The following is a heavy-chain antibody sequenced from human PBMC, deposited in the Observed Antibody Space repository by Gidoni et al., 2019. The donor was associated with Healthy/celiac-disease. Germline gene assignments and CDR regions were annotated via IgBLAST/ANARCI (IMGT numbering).Heavy chain of an antibody. CDR2: IRSKAYGGTT. Sequence: EVQLVESGGGLVQPGRSLRLSCTASGFTFCAYAMSWVRQAPGKGLEWVGFIRSKAYGGTTEYAASVKGRFTISRDDSKSIAYLQMNSLKTEDTAVYYCTREGYDYVWGSYRYNWFDPWGQXTLVTVSS. CDR1: GFTFCAYA. D-gene: IGHD3-16*02. V-gene: IGHV3-49*04. CDR3: TREGYDYVWGSYRYNWFDP. J-gene: IGHJ5*02.